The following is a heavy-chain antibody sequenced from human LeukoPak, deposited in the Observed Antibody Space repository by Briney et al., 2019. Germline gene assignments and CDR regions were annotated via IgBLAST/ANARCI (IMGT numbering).Heavy chain of an antibody. J-gene: IGHJ6*03. CDR2: INPNSGGT. CDR3: ARGGLDTAMVMYYYYYYMDV. Sequence: ASVNVSCKASVYTFTGYYMHWVRQAPGQGLEWMGWINPNSGGTNYAQKFQGRVTMTRDTSISTAYMELSRLRSDDTAVYYCARGGLDTAMVMYYYYYYMDVWGKGTTVTVSS. D-gene: IGHD5-18*01. V-gene: IGHV1-2*02. CDR1: VYTFTGYY.